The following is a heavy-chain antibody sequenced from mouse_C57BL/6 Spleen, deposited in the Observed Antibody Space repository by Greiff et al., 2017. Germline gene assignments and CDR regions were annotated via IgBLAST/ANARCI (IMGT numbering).Heavy chain of an antibody. D-gene: IGHD2-3*01. Sequence: EVKLVESGGGLVKPGGSLKLSCAASGFTFSSYTMSWVRQTPEKRLEWVATISGGGGNTYYPDSVKGRFTISRDNAKNTLYLQMSSLRSEDTALYYCARHNDGYYVGFAYWGQGTLVTVSA. CDR1: GFTFSSYT. CDR2: ISGGGGNT. J-gene: IGHJ3*01. V-gene: IGHV5-9*01. CDR3: ARHNDGYYVGFAY.